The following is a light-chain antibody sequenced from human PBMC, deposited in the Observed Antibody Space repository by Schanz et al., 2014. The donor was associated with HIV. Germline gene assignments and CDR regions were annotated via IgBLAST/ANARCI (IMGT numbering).Light chain of an antibody. J-gene: IGKJ2*01. Sequence: DVQMTQSPSTLSASIGDRVTITCRASENIGKSLAWFQQRPGKAPKLLIYQASTLYSGVPTTFSGGGSGTEFTLTISGLQPDDFATYYCQQSHTYPYTFGQGTRLEIK. CDR2: QAS. CDR3: QQSHTYPYT. CDR1: ENIGKS. V-gene: IGKV1-5*03.